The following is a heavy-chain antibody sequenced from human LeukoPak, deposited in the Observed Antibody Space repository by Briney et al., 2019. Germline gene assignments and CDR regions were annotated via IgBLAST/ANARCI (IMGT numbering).Heavy chain of an antibody. V-gene: IGHV1-69*13. D-gene: IGHD3-9*01. CDR3: ARGADILTGYYGMDV. CDR1: GGTFSSYA. J-gene: IGHJ6*02. Sequence: SVKVSCKASGGTFSSYAISWVRQAPGQGLEWMGGIIPIFGTANYAQKFQGRVTITADESTSTAYMELGSLRSEDTAVYYCARGADILTGYYGMDVWGQGTTVTASS. CDR2: IIPIFGTA.